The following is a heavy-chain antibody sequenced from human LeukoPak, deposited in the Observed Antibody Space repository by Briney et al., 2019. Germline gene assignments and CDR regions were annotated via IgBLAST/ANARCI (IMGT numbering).Heavy chain of an antibody. CDR1: GYTFTTYG. D-gene: IGHD5-24*01. CDR3: ARIRDGYYDAYDI. Sequence: ASVKVSCKASGYTFTTYGISWVRQAPGQGGEWRGWISAYNGNTNYAQKRQGRVTMTTDTSTSTVYMGLSRVSSEDTAVYYCARIRDGYYDAYDIWGQGTMVTVSS. CDR2: ISAYNGNT. J-gene: IGHJ3*02. V-gene: IGHV1-18*01.